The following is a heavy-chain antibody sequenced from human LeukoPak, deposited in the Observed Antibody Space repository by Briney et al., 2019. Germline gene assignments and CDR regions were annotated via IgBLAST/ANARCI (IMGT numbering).Heavy chain of an antibody. J-gene: IGHJ6*03. CDR3: ARVKSGYSNGPHYYCYYYMDV. CDR2: IKQDGSEK. D-gene: IGHD5-18*01. Sequence: GGSLRLSCAASGFTFSSYWMSWVRQAPGKGLEWVAYIKQDGSEKNYVDSMKGRFTISRDNAKNSLYLQMNSLRAEDTAVYYCARVKSGYSNGPHYYCYYYMDVWGKGTTVTISS. V-gene: IGHV3-7*04. CDR1: GFTFSSYW.